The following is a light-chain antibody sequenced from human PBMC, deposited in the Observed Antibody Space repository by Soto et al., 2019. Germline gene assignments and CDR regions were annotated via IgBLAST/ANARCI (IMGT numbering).Light chain of an antibody. CDR1: QSVSSSY. Sequence: ESVLTQSPGTLSLSPGERATLSFRASQSVSSSYLAWYQQKPGQAPRLLIYGASSRATGIPDRFSGSGSGTDFTFTISRLEPEDFAVYYCQQYGSSLLTFGGGTKVDIK. CDR2: GAS. J-gene: IGKJ4*01. V-gene: IGKV3-20*01. CDR3: QQYGSSLLT.